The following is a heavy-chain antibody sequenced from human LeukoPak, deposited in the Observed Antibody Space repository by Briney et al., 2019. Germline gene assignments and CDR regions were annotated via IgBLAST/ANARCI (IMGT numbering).Heavy chain of an antibody. D-gene: IGHD3-10*01. Sequence: SETLSLTCTVSGGSISSYYWSWIRQPPGKGLEWIGYIYYSGSTNYNPSLKSRVTISVGTSKNQFSLKLSSVTAADTAVYYCARTMVRGVTRYYYYYYMDVWGKGTTVTISS. CDR2: IYYSGST. V-gene: IGHV4-59*01. J-gene: IGHJ6*03. CDR3: ARTMVRGVTRYYYYYYMDV. CDR1: GGSISSYY.